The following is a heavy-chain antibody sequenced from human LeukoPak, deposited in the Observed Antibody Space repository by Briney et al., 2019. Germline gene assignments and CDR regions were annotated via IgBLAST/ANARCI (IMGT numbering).Heavy chain of an antibody. J-gene: IGHJ4*02. CDR2: IYYSGSA. V-gene: IGHV4-31*11. Sequence: SETLSLTCAVSGGSISSGGFYWTWIRQHPGKGLEWIGYIYYSGSAYYNPSLKSRVTISIDTSKNQFSLKLSSVTAADTAGYXXXXXXAXXXYHDSWGQGTLVTVSS. CDR1: GGSISSGGFY. CDR3: XXXXAXXXYHDS.